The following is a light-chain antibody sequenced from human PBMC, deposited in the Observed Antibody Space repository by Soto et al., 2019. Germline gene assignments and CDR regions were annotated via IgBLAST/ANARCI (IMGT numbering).Light chain of an antibody. Sequence: DIVLTQSPGTLSLSPGERATLSCRASETVNNNFLGWYQQKPGQAPRLLIFAASRRATGIPDRFRGSGAGTDFTLTISRLEPEDFGVYYCQQYGSSPPYTFGQGTKLEIK. CDR2: AAS. CDR1: ETVNNNF. J-gene: IGKJ2*01. V-gene: IGKV3-20*01. CDR3: QQYGSSPPYT.